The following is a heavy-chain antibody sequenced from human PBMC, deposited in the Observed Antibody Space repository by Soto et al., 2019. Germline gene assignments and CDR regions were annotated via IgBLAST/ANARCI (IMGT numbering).Heavy chain of an antibody. J-gene: IGHJ4*02. CDR2: IKHDTSEA. V-gene: IGHV3-7*03. Sequence: DVQLVESGGGLVQPGRSPRLSWAASGFKFSDYWMSWVRQAPGKVLEWVGNIKHDTSEAHYADSVKGRFNITRDNIKNVLFLQMNGLRSDDTASYYWARDGRLFSVPYRPSRFDYWGLGTLVTVSS. D-gene: IGHD3-16*02. CDR3: ARDGRLFSVPYRPSRFDY. CDR1: GFKFSDYW.